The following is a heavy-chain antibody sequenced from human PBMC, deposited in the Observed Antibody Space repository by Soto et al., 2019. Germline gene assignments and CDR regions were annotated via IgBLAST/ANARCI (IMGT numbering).Heavy chain of an antibody. CDR1: GFTFSSYG. V-gene: IGHV3-30*18. J-gene: IGHJ4*02. Sequence: QVQLVESGGGVVQPGRSLRLSCAASGFTFSSYGMHWVRQAPGKGLEWVAVISYDGSNKYYADSVKGRFTISRDNSKNTLYLRMNSLRAEDTAVYYCAKDDTPDPPLGYGDPSGYWGQGTLVTVSS. CDR2: ISYDGSNK. D-gene: IGHD4-17*01. CDR3: AKDDTPDPPLGYGDPSGY.